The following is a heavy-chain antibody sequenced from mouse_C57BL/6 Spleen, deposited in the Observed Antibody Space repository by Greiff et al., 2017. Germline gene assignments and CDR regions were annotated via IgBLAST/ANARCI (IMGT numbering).Heavy chain of an antibody. CDR3: AREGAHSSGYVGY. CDR1: GYSITSGYY. CDR2: ISYDGSN. D-gene: IGHD3-2*02. V-gene: IGHV3-6*01. J-gene: IGHJ2*01. Sequence: EVKLMESGPGLVKPSQSLSLTCSVTGYSITSGYYWNWIRQLPGNKLEWMGYISYDGSNNYNPSLKNRISITRDTSKNQFFLKLNSVTTEDTATYYCAREGAHSSGYVGYWGQGTTLTVSS.